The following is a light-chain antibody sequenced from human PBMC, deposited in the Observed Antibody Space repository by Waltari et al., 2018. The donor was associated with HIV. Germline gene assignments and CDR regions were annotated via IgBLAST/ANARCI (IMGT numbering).Light chain of an antibody. J-gene: IGKJ2*02. CDR1: QSVSSSY. V-gene: IGKV3-20*01. CDR2: GAS. Sequence: EIVLTQSPGTLSLSPGERATLSCRASQSVSSSYLAWYQQKPGQAPSLLISGASSRATGIPDRFSGSGSGTDFTLTISRLEPEDFAVYYCQQYGNSPRTFGQGTKLEIK. CDR3: QQYGNSPRT.